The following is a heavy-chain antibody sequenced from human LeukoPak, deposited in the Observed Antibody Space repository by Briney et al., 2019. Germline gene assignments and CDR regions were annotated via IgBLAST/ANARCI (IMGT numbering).Heavy chain of an antibody. Sequence: PSETLSLTCTVSGGSISCGDYYWSWIRQPPGKGLKWIGYTFYSGNTYYNPSLKSRVPISVDTSKNRFSLKLSSVTVADTAVYYCARDHYYDSSGYYLDYWGQGTLVTVSS. J-gene: IGHJ4*02. CDR3: ARDHYYDSSGYYLDY. V-gene: IGHV4-30-4*01. D-gene: IGHD3-22*01. CDR1: GGSISCGDYY. CDR2: TFYSGNT.